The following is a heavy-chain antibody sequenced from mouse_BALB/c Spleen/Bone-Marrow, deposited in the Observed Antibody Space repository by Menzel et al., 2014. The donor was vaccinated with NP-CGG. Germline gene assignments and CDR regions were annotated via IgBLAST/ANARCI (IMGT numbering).Heavy chain of an antibody. D-gene: IGHD2-4*01. J-gene: IGHJ4*01. CDR2: INPSTGYT. Sequence: QVQLQQPGAELAKPGASVKMSCKASGYNFISYWMHWVKQRPGQGLEWIGYINPSTGYTEYNQKFKDKATLTADKSSSKAYMQLSSLTSEDSAVYYCARNYDYDGGYYAMDYWGQGTSVTVPS. V-gene: IGHV1-7*01. CDR1: GYNFISYW. CDR3: ARNYDYDGGYYAMDY.